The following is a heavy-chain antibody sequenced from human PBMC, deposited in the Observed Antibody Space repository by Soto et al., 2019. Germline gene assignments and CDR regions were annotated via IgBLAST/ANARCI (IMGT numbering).Heavy chain of an antibody. CDR3: ARSVDTAMVKDY. J-gene: IGHJ4*02. CDR1: GYTFTSYD. V-gene: IGHV1-8*01. D-gene: IGHD5-18*01. Sequence: GASVKVSCKASGYTFTSYDINWVRQATGQGLEWMGWMNPNSGNTGYAQKFQGRVTMTRNTPISTAYMELSSLRSEDTAVYYCARSVDTAMVKDYWGQGTLVTVSS. CDR2: MNPNSGNT.